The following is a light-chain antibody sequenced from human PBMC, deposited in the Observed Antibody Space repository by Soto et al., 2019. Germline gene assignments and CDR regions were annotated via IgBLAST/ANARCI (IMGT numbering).Light chain of an antibody. J-gene: IGLJ3*02. Sequence: QSALTQPASVSGSPGQSITLSCTGTSSDVGSYNLVSWYQQHPGKAPKPMIYEGSKRPSGVSNRFSGSKSGNTASLTISGLQAEDEADYYCCSYAGSSTWVFGGGTKLTVL. CDR2: EGS. CDR3: CSYAGSSTWV. V-gene: IGLV2-23*01. CDR1: SSDVGSYNL.